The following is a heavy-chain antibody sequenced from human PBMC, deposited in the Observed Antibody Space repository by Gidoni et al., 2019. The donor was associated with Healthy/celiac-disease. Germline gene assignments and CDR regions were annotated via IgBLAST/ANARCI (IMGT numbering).Heavy chain of an antibody. D-gene: IGHD3-22*01. J-gene: IGHJ5*02. Sequence: QVQLVQSGAEVKKPGASVKVSCKASGYTFISYAISWVRQAPGQGLEWMGWISAYKGNTKYAQKFQGRVTMTTDTSTSTAYMELRSLRSDDTAVYYCARHGSGFHVPTGWFDPWGQGTLVTVSS. V-gene: IGHV1-18*01. CDR3: ARHGSGFHVPTGWFDP. CDR2: ISAYKGNT. CDR1: GYTFISYA.